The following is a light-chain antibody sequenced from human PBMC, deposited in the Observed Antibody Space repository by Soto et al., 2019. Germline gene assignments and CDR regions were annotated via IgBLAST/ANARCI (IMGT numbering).Light chain of an antibody. V-gene: IGKV1D-12*01. Sequence: DIQMTQSPSSVSASVGDRVTITRRASQGITNRLAWYQQKPGKAPKLLIYEASSLPSGVPSRIRGSGSGTDFTLTISSLQPEDFATYYCQQANSFPITFGQGTRLEIK. CDR2: EAS. CDR1: QGITNR. J-gene: IGKJ5*01. CDR3: QQANSFPIT.